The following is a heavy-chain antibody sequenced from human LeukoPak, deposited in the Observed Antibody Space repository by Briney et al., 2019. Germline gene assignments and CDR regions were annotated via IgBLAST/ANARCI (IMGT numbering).Heavy chain of an antibody. Sequence: PGGSLRLSCAASGFTFSSYGMHWVRQAPGKGVEWVAVIWYDGSNKYYADSVKGRFTISRDNSKNTLYLQMNSLRAEDTAVYYCARDNSSGYYLDYWGQGTLVTVSS. CDR1: GFTFSSYG. CDR3: ARDNSSGYYLDY. V-gene: IGHV3-33*01. D-gene: IGHD3-22*01. CDR2: IWYDGSNK. J-gene: IGHJ4*02.